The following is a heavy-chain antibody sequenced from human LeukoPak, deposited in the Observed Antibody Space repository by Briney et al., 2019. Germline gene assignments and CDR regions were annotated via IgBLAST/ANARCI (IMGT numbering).Heavy chain of an antibody. CDR1: GGSVTDYY. J-gene: IGHJ4*02. CDR2: IYYTGT. CDR3: ARESQYQLLDY. D-gene: IGHD2-2*01. Sequence: SETLSLTCTVSGGSVTDYYWSWIRQSPGKGLEWIGYIYYTGTSYNPSLKSRVTISVDTSKSQFSLKLSSVTAADTAVYYCARESQYQLLDYWGQGTLVTVSS. V-gene: IGHV4-59*02.